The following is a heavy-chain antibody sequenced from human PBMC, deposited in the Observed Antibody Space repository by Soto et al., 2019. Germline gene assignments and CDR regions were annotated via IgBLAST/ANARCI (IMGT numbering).Heavy chain of an antibody. D-gene: IGHD2-2*01. CDR3: ARLIVVVPAAMRWDYYYYYMDV. CDR1: SGSISSSNW. CDR2: IYHSGST. Sequence: SETLSLTCAVSSGSISSSNWWSWVRQPPGKGLEWIGEIYHSGSTNYNPSLRSRVTISVDKSKNQFSLKLSSVTAADTAVYYCARLIVVVPAAMRWDYYYYYMDVWGKGTTVT. V-gene: IGHV4-4*02. J-gene: IGHJ6*03.